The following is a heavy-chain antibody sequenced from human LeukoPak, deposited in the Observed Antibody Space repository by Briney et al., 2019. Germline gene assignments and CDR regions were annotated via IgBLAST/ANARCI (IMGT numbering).Heavy chain of an antibody. Sequence: GGSLRLSCAASGFTFNTYSMNWVRQAPGKGLEWVANIKQDGSEKYYVDSVKGRFTISRDNAKNSLYLQMNSLRAEDTAVYYCARDRYGSGSYEGFDPWGQGTLVTVSS. V-gene: IGHV3-7*04. CDR1: GFTFNTYS. D-gene: IGHD3-10*01. J-gene: IGHJ5*02. CDR2: IKQDGSEK. CDR3: ARDRYGSGSYEGFDP.